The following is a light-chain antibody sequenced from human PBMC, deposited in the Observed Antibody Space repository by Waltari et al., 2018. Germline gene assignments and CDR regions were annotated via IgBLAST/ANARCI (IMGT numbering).Light chain of an antibody. V-gene: IGKV3-15*01. CDR1: QSVGGN. J-gene: IGKJ2*01. Sequence: IVMTQSPATLSVSPGERATLSCRASQSVGGNLAWYQQKPGQAPRLLIYGASTWVTGLPARFSGSVSETEFTLTISSVQSEDFAVYYCQQYNDWPLYTFGQGTKLEIK. CDR3: QQYNDWPLYT. CDR2: GAS.